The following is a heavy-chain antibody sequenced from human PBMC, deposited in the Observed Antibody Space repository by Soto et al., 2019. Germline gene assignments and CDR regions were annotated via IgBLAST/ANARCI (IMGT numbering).Heavy chain of an antibody. J-gene: IGHJ3*02. CDR1: GGSISSGGYY. CDR2: IYYSGST. CDR3: ARDSYSSSWRAAFDI. V-gene: IGHV4-31*03. Sequence: SSETLSLTCTVSGGSISSGGYYWSWIRQHPGKGLEWIGYIYYSGSTYYNPSLKSRVTISVDTSKNQFSLKLSSVTAADTAVYYCARDSYSSSWRAAFDIWGQGTMVTVSS. D-gene: IGHD6-13*01.